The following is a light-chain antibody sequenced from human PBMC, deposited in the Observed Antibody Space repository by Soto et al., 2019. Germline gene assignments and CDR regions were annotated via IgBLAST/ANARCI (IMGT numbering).Light chain of an antibody. Sequence: EIVLTQSPATLSLTPGERATLSCRASQSVNNYLAWYQQKPGQAHRLIIYDASNRATGIPDRFSGSGSGTDFTPTISSLEPEDFAVYYCQQTDNWPTLTCGGGTKVDIK. J-gene: IGKJ4*01. CDR3: QQTDNWPTLT. CDR2: DAS. V-gene: IGKV3-11*01. CDR1: QSVNNY.